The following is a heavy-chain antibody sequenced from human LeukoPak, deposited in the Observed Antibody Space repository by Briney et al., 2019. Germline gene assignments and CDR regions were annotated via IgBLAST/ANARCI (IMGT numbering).Heavy chain of an antibody. Sequence: GASVKVSCKVSEYTLTELSMHWVRQAPGKGLEWMGGFDPEDGETIYAQKFQGRVTMTEDTSTDTAYMELSSLRSEDTAVYYCATTSLRGQYFDYWGQGTLVTVSS. J-gene: IGHJ4*02. CDR3: ATTSLRGQYFDY. CDR2: FDPEDGET. V-gene: IGHV1-24*01. CDR1: EYTLTELS.